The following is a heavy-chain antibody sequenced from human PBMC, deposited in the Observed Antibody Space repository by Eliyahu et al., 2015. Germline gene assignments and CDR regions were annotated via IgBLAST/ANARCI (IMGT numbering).Heavy chain of an antibody. D-gene: IGHD6-19*01. V-gene: IGHV2-70*04. CDR1: GFSLTTHGVR. Sequence: QVTLKESGPALVKATQTLTLTCTLSGFSLTTHGVRVSWIRQPPGKALEWLARIDWNDDKFYSTSLKTRLTIPEDTSKNQVVLTMTNMDPMDTATYYCARTYTSGWHDDAFDVWGQGTRVTVSS. J-gene: IGHJ3*01. CDR3: ARTYTSGWHDDAFDV. CDR2: IDWNDDK.